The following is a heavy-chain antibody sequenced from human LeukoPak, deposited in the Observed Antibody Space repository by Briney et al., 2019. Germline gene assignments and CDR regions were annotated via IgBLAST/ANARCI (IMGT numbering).Heavy chain of an antibody. CDR1: GYTFSDYA. Sequence: ASVKVSCKASGYTFSDYAMHWVRQAPGQRLEWMGWINAGNGNTKYSQKFQGRVTITRDTSASTAYMELSSLRSEDTAVYYCASSAAMVSYYYYYGMDVWGQGTTVTVSS. J-gene: IGHJ6*02. CDR2: INAGNGNT. D-gene: IGHD5-18*01. CDR3: ASSAAMVSYYYYYGMDV. V-gene: IGHV1-3*01.